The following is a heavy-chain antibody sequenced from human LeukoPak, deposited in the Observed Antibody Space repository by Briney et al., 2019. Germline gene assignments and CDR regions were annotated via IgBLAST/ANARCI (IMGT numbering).Heavy chain of an antibody. CDR2: ISDSGSST. CDR3: ESVQVRAAAGSFDY. V-gene: IGHV3-23*01. D-gene: IGHD6-13*01. J-gene: IGHJ4*02. CDR1: GFTFSSYA. Sequence: GGSLRLSCAASGFTFSSYAMSWVRQAPGKGLEWVSGISDSGSSTYYADSVKGRFTISRDNSKNTLYLQMNSLRAEDTAVYYCESVQVRAAAGSFDYWGQGTLVTVSS.